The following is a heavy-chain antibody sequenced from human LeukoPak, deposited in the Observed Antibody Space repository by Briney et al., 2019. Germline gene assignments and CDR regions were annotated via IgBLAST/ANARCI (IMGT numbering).Heavy chain of an antibody. V-gene: IGHV1-18*01. J-gene: IGHJ4*02. Sequence: ASVKVSCKASGYTFTSYGISWVQQAPGQGLEWMGWISAYNGNTNYAQKLQGRVTMTTDTSTSTAYMELRSLRSDDTAVYYCARLPNVLLWFGELLDTSYYFDYWGQGTLVTVSS. D-gene: IGHD3-10*01. CDR1: GYTFTSYG. CDR3: ARLPNVLLWFGELLDTSYYFDY. CDR2: ISAYNGNT.